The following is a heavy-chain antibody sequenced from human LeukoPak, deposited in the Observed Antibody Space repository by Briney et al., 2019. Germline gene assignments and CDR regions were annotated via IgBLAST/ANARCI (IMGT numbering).Heavy chain of an antibody. J-gene: IGHJ6*02. CDR1: GFTFSTYG. D-gene: IGHD3-10*01. CDR2: IKQDGSEK. CDR3: AIGNGIYV. V-gene: IGHV3-7*05. Sequence: GDSLRLSCVDSGFTFSTYGMSWVRKAPGKGLELVANIKQDGSEKYYVDSVKGRFTISRDNGQNSLYLQMNSLGADDTAVYYCAIGNGIYVWNRGTTVTVSS.